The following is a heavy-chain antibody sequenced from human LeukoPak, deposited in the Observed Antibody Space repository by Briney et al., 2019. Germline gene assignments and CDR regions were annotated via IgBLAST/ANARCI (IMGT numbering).Heavy chain of an antibody. CDR2: INHSGST. D-gene: IGHD5-12*01. Sequence: PSETLSLTRNVYGGSFSGYYWSWIRQPPGKGLEWIGEINHSGSTNNNPSLKSRVTISVDTSKNQFSLKLSSLTTADTAVYYCARRLFYSGYDRWGQGTLVTVSS. CDR1: GGSFSGYY. J-gene: IGHJ4*02. V-gene: IGHV4-34*01. CDR3: ARRLFYSGYDR.